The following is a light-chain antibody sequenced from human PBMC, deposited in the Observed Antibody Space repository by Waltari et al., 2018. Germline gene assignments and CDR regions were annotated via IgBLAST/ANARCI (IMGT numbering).Light chain of an antibody. CDR1: QSVSRA. CDR2: SAS. J-gene: IGKJ1*01. CDR3: QHYVSLPVT. V-gene: IGKV3-20*01. Sequence: EIVLTQSPGTLSLSPGERATLSCRASQSVSRALAWYQQNPGQAPRLLIYSASNRATGIPDRFSGSGSGTDFSLIISRLEPEDFAVYYCQHYVSLPVTFGQGTKVEIK.